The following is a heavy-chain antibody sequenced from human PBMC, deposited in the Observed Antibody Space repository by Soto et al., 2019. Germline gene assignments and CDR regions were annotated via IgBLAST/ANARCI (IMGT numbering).Heavy chain of an antibody. CDR1: GFTFSSYW. D-gene: IGHD3-16*02. CDR3: ARGPAPYYDYIWGSYRYELRYFDY. Sequence: GGSLRLSCAASGFTFSSYWMSWVRQAPGKGLEWVANIKQDGSEKYYVDSVKGRFTISRDNAKNSLYLQMNSLRAEDTAVYYCARGPAPYYDYIWGSYRYELRYFDYWGQGTLVTVSS. CDR2: IKQDGSEK. J-gene: IGHJ4*02. V-gene: IGHV3-7*01.